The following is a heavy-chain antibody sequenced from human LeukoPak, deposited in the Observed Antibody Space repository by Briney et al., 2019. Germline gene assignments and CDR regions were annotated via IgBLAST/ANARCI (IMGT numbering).Heavy chain of an antibody. D-gene: IGHD6-13*01. CDR2: IYYSGST. Sequence: PSQTLSLTCTVSGGSISSGGYYWSWIRQHPGKGLEWIGYIYYSGSTYYNPSLKSRLTISVDTSKNPFSLKLSSVTAADTAVYYCARRISSNWIFDYWGQGTLVTVSS. CDR1: GGSISSGGYY. V-gene: IGHV4-31*03. CDR3: ARRISSNWIFDY. J-gene: IGHJ4*02.